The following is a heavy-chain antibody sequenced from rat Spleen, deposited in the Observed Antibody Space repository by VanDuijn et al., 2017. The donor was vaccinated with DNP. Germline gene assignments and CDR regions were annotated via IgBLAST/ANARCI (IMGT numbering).Heavy chain of an antibody. CDR3: ASSIGTTRDY. CDR2: INTDGGST. J-gene: IGHJ2*01. D-gene: IGHD1-5*01. CDR1: GFTFSNYY. Sequence: EVQLVESGGGLVQPGRSLKLSCAASGFTFSNYYMAWIRQAPGKGLEWVASINTDGGSTYYPDSVKGRFTISRDNAENTVYLQMNSLRSEDTATYYCASSIGTTRDYWGQGVMVTVSS. V-gene: IGHV5-58*01.